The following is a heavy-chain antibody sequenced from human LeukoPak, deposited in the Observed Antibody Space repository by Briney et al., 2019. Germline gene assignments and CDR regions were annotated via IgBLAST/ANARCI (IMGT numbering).Heavy chain of an antibody. Sequence: SETLSLTCTVSSGSISSGAYYWGWIRQPPGKGLEWIGYIYYSGSTNYNPSLKSRVTISVDTSKNQFSLKLSSVTAADTAVYYCASQKGKQRGGTWLGAFDIWGQGTMVTVSS. V-gene: IGHV4-61*08. CDR3: ASQKGKQRGGTWLGAFDI. CDR1: SGSISSGAYY. CDR2: IYYSGST. D-gene: IGHD3-16*01. J-gene: IGHJ3*02.